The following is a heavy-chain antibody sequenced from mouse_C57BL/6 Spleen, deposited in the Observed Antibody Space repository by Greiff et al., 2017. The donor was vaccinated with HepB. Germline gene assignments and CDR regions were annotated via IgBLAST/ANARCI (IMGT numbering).Heavy chain of an antibody. D-gene: IGHD1-1*01. V-gene: IGHV2-2*01. CDR3: ARNTGYYGSSYGYFDV. Sequence: QVQLQQSGPGLVQPSQSLSITCTVSGFSLTSYGVHWVRQSPGKGLEWLGVIWSGGSTDYNAAFISRLSISKDNSTSQVFFKMNSLQADDTAIYYCARNTGYYGSSYGYFDVWGTGTTVTVSS. CDR1: GFSLTSYG. J-gene: IGHJ1*03. CDR2: IWSGGST.